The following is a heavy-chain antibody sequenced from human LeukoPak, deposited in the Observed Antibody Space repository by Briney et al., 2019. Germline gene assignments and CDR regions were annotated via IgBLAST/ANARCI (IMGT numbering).Heavy chain of an antibody. Sequence: SETLSLTCTVSGGSISSGSYYWSWIRQPAGKGLEWIGRIYTSGSTNYNPSLKSRVTISVDTSKNQFSLKLSSVTAADTAVYYCARDLRIDMITFGGVIDAFDYWGQGTLVTVSS. CDR1: GGSISSGSYY. CDR3: ARDLRIDMITFGGVIDAFDY. V-gene: IGHV4-61*02. J-gene: IGHJ4*02. D-gene: IGHD3-16*02. CDR2: IYTSGST.